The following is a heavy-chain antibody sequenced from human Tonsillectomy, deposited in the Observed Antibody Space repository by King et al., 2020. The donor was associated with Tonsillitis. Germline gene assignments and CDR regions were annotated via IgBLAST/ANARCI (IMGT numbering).Heavy chain of an antibody. V-gene: IGHV3-23*03. CDR2: IYSGGSST. D-gene: IGHD5-24*01. CDR3: AKRRLRDGALDY. J-gene: IGHJ4*02. Sequence: VQLVESGGGLVQPGGSLRLSCAASGFTFSSYAMSWVRQAPGKGLEWVSVIYSGGSSTYYADSVKGRFTISRDNSKNTLYLQMNSRRAEDTAVYYCAKRRLRDGALDYWGQGTLVTVSS. CDR1: GFTFSSYA.